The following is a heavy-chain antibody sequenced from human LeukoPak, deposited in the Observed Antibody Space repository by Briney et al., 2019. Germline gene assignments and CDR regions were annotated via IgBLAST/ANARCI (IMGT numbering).Heavy chain of an antibody. V-gene: IGHV4-4*07. CDR1: GGSISSYY. CDR2: IYTSGST. CDR3: ARDLSGYSLRYFDY. Sequence: SETLSLTCTVSGGSISSYYWSWIRQPAGKGLEWIGRIYTSGSTNYNPSLKSRITMSVDTSKNQFSLKLSSVTAADTAVYYCARDLSGYSLRYFDYWGQGTLVTVSS. J-gene: IGHJ4*02. D-gene: IGHD3-22*01.